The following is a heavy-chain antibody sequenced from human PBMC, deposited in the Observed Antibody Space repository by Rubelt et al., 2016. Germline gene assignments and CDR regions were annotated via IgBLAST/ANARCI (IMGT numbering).Heavy chain of an antibody. CDR2: IYYSGGT. V-gene: IGHV4-34*01. D-gene: IGHD1-26*01. CDR1: GGSFSGYY. Sequence: QVQLQQWGAGLLKPSETLSLTCAVYGGSFSGYYWSWIRQPPGKGLEWIGSIYYSGGTYYNPSPNSRVTFAVDTSKNQFSLKRSSVTAADTAAYYCAREEWELGDAFDIWGQGTMVTVSS. CDR3: AREEWELGDAFDI. J-gene: IGHJ3*02.